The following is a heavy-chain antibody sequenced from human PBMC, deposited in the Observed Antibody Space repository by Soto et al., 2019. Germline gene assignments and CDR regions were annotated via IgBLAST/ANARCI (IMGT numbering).Heavy chain of an antibody. V-gene: IGHV3-33*01. D-gene: IGHD3-10*01. CDR3: ARDEESAMVPCDS. Sequence: VILSLAASGFTFSRYGMHWVRQAPGKGLEWVAVIWYDGSNKYYADSVKGRFTVSRDNSKNTLYLQMNSLRDEDTAVYYCARDEESAMVPCDSWGKGNMVIVSS. CDR1: GFTFSRYG. J-gene: IGHJ4*02. CDR2: IWYDGSNK.